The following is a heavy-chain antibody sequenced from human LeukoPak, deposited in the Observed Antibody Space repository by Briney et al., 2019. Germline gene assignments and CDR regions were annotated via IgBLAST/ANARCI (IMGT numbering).Heavy chain of an antibody. CDR1: GYTFTSYD. V-gene: IGHV1-8*01. Sequence: ASVKVSCKASGYTFTSYDINWVRQATGQGLEWMGWMNPNSGNTGYAQKFQGRVTMTRNTSISTAYMELSSLRSEDTAVYYCAGARSSWYPHYYYYYMDVWGKGTTVTVSS. D-gene: IGHD6-13*01. J-gene: IGHJ6*03. CDR3: AGARSSWYPHYYYYYMDV. CDR2: MNPNSGNT.